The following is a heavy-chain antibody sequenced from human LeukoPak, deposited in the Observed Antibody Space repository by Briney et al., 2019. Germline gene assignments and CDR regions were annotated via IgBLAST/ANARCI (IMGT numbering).Heavy chain of an antibody. CDR1: GFTFSSYA. Sequence: SGGSLRLSCAASGFTFSSYAMSWVRQAPGKGLEWVSAISGSGGSTYYADSVKGRFTISRDNSKNTLYLQMNSLRAEDTAVYYCAKGPDSRGYYNYYFDYWGQGILVTVSS. CDR3: AKGPDSRGYYNYYFDY. V-gene: IGHV3-23*01. J-gene: IGHJ4*02. CDR2: ISGSGGST. D-gene: IGHD3-22*01.